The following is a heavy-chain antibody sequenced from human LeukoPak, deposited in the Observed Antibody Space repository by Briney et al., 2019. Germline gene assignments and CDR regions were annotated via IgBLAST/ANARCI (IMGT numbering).Heavy chain of an antibody. CDR2: ISSSSSYI. V-gene: IGHV3-21*01. Sequence: PGGSLRLSCAASGFTFSSYSMNWVRQAPGKGLEWVSSISSSSSYIYYADSVKGRFTISRDNAKNSLYLQMNSLRAEDTAVYYCARAMVRGAPVGGLVSGYWGQGTLVTVS. D-gene: IGHD3-10*01. CDR1: GFTFSSYS. CDR3: ARAMVRGAPVGGLVSGY. J-gene: IGHJ4*02.